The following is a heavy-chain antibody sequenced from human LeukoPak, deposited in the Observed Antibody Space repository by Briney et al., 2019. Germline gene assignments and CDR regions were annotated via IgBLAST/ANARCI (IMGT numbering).Heavy chain of an antibody. CDR3: ARESGSMRWFDP. J-gene: IGHJ5*02. Sequence: GRMSTRGNSNYIPSLVSRVTMSVDTSKNQFSLNLSSVTAADTAVYYCARESGSMRWFDPWGQGTLVTVSS. CDR2: MSTRGNS. V-gene: IGHV4-4*07. D-gene: IGHD6-25*01.